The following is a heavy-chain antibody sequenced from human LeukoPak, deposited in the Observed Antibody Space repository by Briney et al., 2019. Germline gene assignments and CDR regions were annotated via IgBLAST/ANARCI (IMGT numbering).Heavy chain of an antibody. J-gene: IGHJ4*02. D-gene: IGHD3-16*01. CDR1: GFTFSSYG. V-gene: IGHV3-30*18. CDR2: ISYDGSNK. Sequence: PGGSLRLSCAASGFTFSSYGMHWVRQAPGKGLEWVAVISYDGSNKYYADSVKGRFTISRDNSKNTLYLQMNSLRAEDTAVYYCAKDGHDYVWGIAGYWGQGTLVTVSS. CDR3: AKDGHDYVWGIAGY.